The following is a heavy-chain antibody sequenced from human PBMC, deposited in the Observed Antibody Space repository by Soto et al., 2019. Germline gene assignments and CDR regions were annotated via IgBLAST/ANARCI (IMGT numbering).Heavy chain of an antibody. CDR2: IIPMFGTP. CDR1: GGTFSKYA. J-gene: IGHJ6*02. V-gene: IGHV1-69*13. CDR3: ACPLRDRNFYHGFAC. D-gene: IGHD3-22*01. Sequence: SAVQVSCKASGGTFSKYAISWVRQAPGQGLEWLGGIIPMFGTPNYAQKFQGRVTISADESTTTAYLELSSLRSADTAVYFCACPLRDRNFYHGFACWGQRTTVTVS.